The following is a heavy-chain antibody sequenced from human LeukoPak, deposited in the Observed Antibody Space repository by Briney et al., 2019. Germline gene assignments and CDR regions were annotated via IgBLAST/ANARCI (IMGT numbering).Heavy chain of an antibody. CDR2: IKSKTEGETT. D-gene: IGHD3-10*01. Sequence: GGSLRLSCVDSGFTFTNAWMSWVRQAPGKGREWIGRIKSKTEGETTNYAEPLRGRFTIPRDDSKSAVYLQMNSLKIEDTAVYYCPTDLGTYYHGSQRLIPIDYWGQGTLVTVSS. V-gene: IGHV3-15*01. CDR1: GFTFTNAW. J-gene: IGHJ4*02. CDR3: PTDLGTYYHGSQRLIPIDY.